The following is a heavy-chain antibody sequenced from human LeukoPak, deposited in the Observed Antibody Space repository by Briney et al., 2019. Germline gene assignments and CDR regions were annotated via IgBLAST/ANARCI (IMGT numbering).Heavy chain of an antibody. CDR2: IKQDGSEK. CDR1: GFTFSNYW. J-gene: IGHJ4*02. CDR3: AKDIHYFQSDY. V-gene: IGHV3-7*01. D-gene: IGHD3-10*01. Sequence: PGGSLRLSCAASGFTFSNYWMIWVRQAPGKGLEWVASIKQDGSEKQYVGSVRGRFTISRDNAKNVLDLQMNSLTAEDTAVYCCAKDIHYFQSDYWGQGILVTVSS.